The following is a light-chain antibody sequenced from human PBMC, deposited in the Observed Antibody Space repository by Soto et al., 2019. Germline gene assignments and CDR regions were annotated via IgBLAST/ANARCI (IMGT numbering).Light chain of an antibody. CDR1: QSVSSY. J-gene: IGKJ2*01. CDR2: DAS. V-gene: IGKV3-11*01. Sequence: EIVLTQSPATLSLSPGERATLSCRASQSVSSYLAWYQQKPGQAPRLLIYDASARATGIPARFSGSGSGTDFNLTISSLEPEDFAVYYCQQRSNLMYTFGQGTKLEIK. CDR3: QQRSNLMYT.